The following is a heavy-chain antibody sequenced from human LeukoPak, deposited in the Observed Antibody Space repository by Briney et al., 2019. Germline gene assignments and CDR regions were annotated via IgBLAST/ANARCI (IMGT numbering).Heavy chain of an antibody. Sequence: SQTLSLTCIVSGGSISSGDYYWSWIRQPPGKGLEWIGYIYYSGSTYYNPSLKSRVTISVDMSKNQFSLKLSSVTAADTAVYYCARGIYGSGSYYKGDAFDIWGQGTMVTVSS. CDR3: ARGIYGSGSYYKGDAFDI. D-gene: IGHD3-10*01. J-gene: IGHJ3*02. V-gene: IGHV4-30-4*01. CDR2: IYYSGST. CDR1: GGSISSGDYY.